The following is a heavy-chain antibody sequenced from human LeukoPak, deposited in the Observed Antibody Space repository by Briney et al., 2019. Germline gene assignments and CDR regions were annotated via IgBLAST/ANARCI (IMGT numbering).Heavy chain of an antibody. CDR2: ISGSGGST. Sequence: GGSLRLSCAASGFTFSSYAMSWVRQAPGKGLEWVSAISGSGGSTYYADSVRGRFTISRDNSKNTLYLQMNSLRAEDTAVYYCAKDGRYYDFWSGYLPYYFDYWGQGTLVTVSS. CDR3: AKDGRYYDFWSGYLPYYFDY. J-gene: IGHJ4*02. CDR1: GFTFSSYA. V-gene: IGHV3-23*01. D-gene: IGHD3-3*01.